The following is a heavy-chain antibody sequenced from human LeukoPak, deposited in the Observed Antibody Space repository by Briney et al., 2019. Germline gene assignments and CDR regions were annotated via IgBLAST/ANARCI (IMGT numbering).Heavy chain of an antibody. D-gene: IGHD5-18*01. J-gene: IGHJ4*02. Sequence: GGSLRLSCAASGFTFSSYEMNWVRQAPGKGLEWVSYISSSGSTIYYADSVKGRFTISRDNAKTSLYLQMNSLRAEDTAVYYCARDLSGIAGYTYGRGIDYWGQGTLVTVSS. CDR2: ISSSGSTI. V-gene: IGHV3-48*03. CDR1: GFTFSSYE. CDR3: ARDLSGIAGYTYGRGIDY.